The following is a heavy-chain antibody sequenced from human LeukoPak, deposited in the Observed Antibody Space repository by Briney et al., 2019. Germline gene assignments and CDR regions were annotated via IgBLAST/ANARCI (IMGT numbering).Heavy chain of an antibody. J-gene: IGHJ5*02. CDR2: IKQDGSEK. V-gene: IGHV3-7*01. Sequence: GGSLRLSCEASGFTFSSYWMSWVRQAPGKGLEWVANIKQDGSEKYYVDSVKGRFTISRDNAKNSLYLQMNSLRAEDTAVYCCARDFDPRGQGTLVTVSS. CDR1: GFTFSSYW. CDR3: ARDFDP.